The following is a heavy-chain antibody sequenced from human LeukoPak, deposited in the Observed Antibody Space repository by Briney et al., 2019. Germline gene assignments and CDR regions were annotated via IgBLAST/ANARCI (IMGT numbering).Heavy chain of an antibody. Sequence: GGSLRLSCAASGFTFGSYSMNWVRQAPGKGLEWVSSISSSSSYIYYADSVKGRFTISRDNAKNSLYLQMNSLRAEDTAVYYCARADSGYDFYYDSSGYIDYWGQGTLVTVSS. CDR1: GFTFGSYS. D-gene: IGHD3-22*01. V-gene: IGHV3-21*01. CDR2: ISSSSSYI. J-gene: IGHJ4*02. CDR3: ARADSGYDFYYDSSGYIDY.